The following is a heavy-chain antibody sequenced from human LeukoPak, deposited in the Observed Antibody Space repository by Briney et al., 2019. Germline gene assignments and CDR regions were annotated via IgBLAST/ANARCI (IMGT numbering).Heavy chain of an antibody. D-gene: IGHD2-15*01. V-gene: IGHV4-4*02. CDR3: ARAGRYCSGGSCYSFDY. CDR2: IYHSGST. Sequence: PSETLSLTCAVSGGSISSSNWWSWVRQPPGKGLEWIGEIYHSGSTNYNPSLKSRVTISVDKSKNQFSLKLSSVTAADTAVYYCARAGRYCSGGSCYSFDYWGQGTLVTVSS. CDR1: GGSISSSNW. J-gene: IGHJ4*02.